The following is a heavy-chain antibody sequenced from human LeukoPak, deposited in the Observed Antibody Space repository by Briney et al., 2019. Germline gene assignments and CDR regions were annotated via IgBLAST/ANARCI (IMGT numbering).Heavy chain of an antibody. V-gene: IGHV3-23*01. J-gene: IGHJ5*02. D-gene: IGHD3-10*02. CDR3: ARITMSRFDP. Sequence: GGSLRLSCAASGFTFSSYAMNWVRQAPGKGLEWVSSISGSGVSTYYADSVKGRFTISRDNSKNTLYLQMNSLRAEDTAVYYCARITMSRFDPWGQGTLVTVSS. CDR2: ISGSGVST. CDR1: GFTFSSYA.